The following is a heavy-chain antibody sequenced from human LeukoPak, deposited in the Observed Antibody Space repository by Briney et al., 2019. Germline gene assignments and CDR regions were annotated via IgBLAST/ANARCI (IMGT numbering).Heavy chain of an antibody. CDR2: IYYSGST. Sequence: ASETLSLTCAVSGGSISSGGYSWSWIRQPPGKGLEWIGYIYYSGSTYYNPSLKSRVTISVDTSKNQFSLKLSSVTAADTAVYYCARTYGDYESRYFDYWGQGTLVTVSS. CDR3: ARTYGDYESRYFDY. V-gene: IGHV4-30-4*07. D-gene: IGHD4-17*01. J-gene: IGHJ4*02. CDR1: GGSISSGGYS.